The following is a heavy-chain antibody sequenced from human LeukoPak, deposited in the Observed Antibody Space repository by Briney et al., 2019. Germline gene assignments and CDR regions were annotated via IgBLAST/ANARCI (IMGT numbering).Heavy chain of an antibody. CDR2: ISAYNGNT. Sequence: SVKVSCKACGYTFTSYGISWVRQAPGQGLEWMGWISAYNGNTNYAQKLQGRVTMTTDTSTSTAYMELRSLRSDDTAVYYCARDLRGYSYGLKYFDYWGQGTLVTVSS. D-gene: IGHD5-18*01. V-gene: IGHV1-18*01. CDR1: GYTFTSYG. CDR3: ARDLRGYSYGLKYFDY. J-gene: IGHJ4*02.